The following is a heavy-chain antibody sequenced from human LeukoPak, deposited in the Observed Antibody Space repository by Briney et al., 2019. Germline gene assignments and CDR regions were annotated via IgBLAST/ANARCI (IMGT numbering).Heavy chain of an antibody. CDR2: IYHSGST. CDR1: GYSISIGYY. Sequence: SETLSLTCAVSGYSISIGYYWGWIRQPPGKGLEWIGGIYHSGSTYYNPSLKSRVTLSMDTSKNQFSLKLSSATAADTAAYYCARHAFFDSTGYYYDFDYWGQGSLVTVSS. D-gene: IGHD3-22*01. V-gene: IGHV4-38-2*01. CDR3: ARHAFFDSTGYYYDFDY. J-gene: IGHJ4*02.